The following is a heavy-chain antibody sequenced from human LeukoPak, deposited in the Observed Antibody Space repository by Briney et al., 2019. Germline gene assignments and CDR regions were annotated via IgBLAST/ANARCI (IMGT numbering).Heavy chain of an antibody. CDR3: ARGKRSKGIAGRPDPNYYYYMDV. CDR2: MNPNSGNT. Sequence: ASVKVSCKASGYTFTSYDINWVRQATGQRLEWMGWMNPNSGNTGHAQKFQGRITLTRHTSMSTAYMELSSLRSEDTAVYYCARGKRSKGIAGRPDPNYYYYMDVWGKGTTVTVSS. D-gene: IGHD6-6*01. J-gene: IGHJ6*03. V-gene: IGHV1-8*01. CDR1: GYTFTSYD.